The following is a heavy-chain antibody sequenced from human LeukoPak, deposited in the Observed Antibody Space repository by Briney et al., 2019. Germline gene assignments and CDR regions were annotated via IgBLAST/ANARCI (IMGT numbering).Heavy chain of an antibody. V-gene: IGHV3-30-3*01. CDR3: ARAPLEDYFDY. Sequence: GRSLRLSCAASGFTFSSYAMHWVRQAPGKGLEWVAVISYDGSNKYYADSVKGRFTISRDNSKNTLYLQMNSLRAEDTAVYYCARAPLEDYFDYWGQGTLVTVSS. D-gene: IGHD1-1*01. J-gene: IGHJ4*02. CDR2: ISYDGSNK. CDR1: GFTFSSYA.